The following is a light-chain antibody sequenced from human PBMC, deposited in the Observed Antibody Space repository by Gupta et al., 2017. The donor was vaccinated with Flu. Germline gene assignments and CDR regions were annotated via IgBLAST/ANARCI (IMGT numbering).Light chain of an antibody. CDR1: QDIGSY. Sequence: PASLSASVGDRGTITGRASQDIGSYLAGNKKKYGKVPKFLIYAASSLQSGVPSRCSGSGSGTAFTLTISSLQPEDVATYYCQKYNSAPPAFGGGTKVEIK. CDR2: AAS. V-gene: IGKV1-27*01. J-gene: IGKJ4*01. CDR3: QKYNSAPPA.